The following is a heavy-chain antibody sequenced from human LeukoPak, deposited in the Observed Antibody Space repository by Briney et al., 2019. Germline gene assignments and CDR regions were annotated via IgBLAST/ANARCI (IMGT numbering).Heavy chain of an antibody. D-gene: IGHD2-21*01. V-gene: IGHV4-34*01. Sequence: SETLSLTCAVYGGSFSGYYWSWIRQPPGKGLEWIGEINHSGSTNYSPSLKSRVTTSVDTSKNQFSLKLSSVTAADTAVYYCARGIRDTIVAKHYFDSWGQGTPVTVSS. CDR2: INHSGST. CDR1: GGSFSGYY. J-gene: IGHJ4*02. CDR3: ARGIRDTIVAKHYFDS.